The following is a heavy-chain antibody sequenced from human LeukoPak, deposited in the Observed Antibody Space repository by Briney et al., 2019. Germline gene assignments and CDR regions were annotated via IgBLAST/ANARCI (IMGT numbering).Heavy chain of an antibody. CDR3: ARQTRIQPQASRRYFDY. D-gene: IGHD5-18*01. Sequence: PSETLSLTCTVSGGSISSNSYYWGWIRQPPGKGLEWIGSIYYSGSTCYNPSLKSRVTISVDTSKNQFSLKLSSVTAADTAVYYCARQTRIQPQASRRYFDYWGQGTLVTVSS. CDR2: IYYSGST. CDR1: GGSISSNSYY. J-gene: IGHJ4*02. V-gene: IGHV4-39*07.